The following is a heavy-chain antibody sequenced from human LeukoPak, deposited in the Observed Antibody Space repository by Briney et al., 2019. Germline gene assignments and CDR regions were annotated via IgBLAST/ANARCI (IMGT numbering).Heavy chain of an antibody. CDR1: GGTFSSYA. V-gene: IGHV1-69*01. CDR3: ASEMGGAALFDY. D-gene: IGHD2-15*01. CDR2: IIPIFGTA. J-gene: IGHJ4*02. Sequence: GSSVKVSCKASGGTFSSYAISWVRQAPGQGLEWMGGIIPIFGTANYAQKFQGRVTITADESTSTAYMELSSLRSEDTAVYCCASEMGGAALFDYWGQGTLVTVSS.